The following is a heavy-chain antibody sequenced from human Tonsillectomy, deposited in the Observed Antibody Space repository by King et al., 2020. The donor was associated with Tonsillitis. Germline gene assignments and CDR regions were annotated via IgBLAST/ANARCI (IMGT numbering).Heavy chain of an antibody. CDR1: GFTFDDYA. V-gene: IGHV3-9*01. D-gene: IGHD2-15*01. CDR3: ANLVGAANFDY. Sequence: VQLVESGGGLVQPGRSLRLSCAASGFTFDDYAMHWVRQAPGKGLEWVSGISWNSGTIAYADSVKGRFTISRDNAKNSLYLQMNSLRAEDTALYYCANLVGAANFDYWGQGTLVTVSS. J-gene: IGHJ4*02. CDR2: ISWNSGTI.